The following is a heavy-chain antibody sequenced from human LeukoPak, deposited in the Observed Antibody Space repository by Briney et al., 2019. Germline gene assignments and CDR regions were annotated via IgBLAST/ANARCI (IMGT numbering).Heavy chain of an antibody. CDR2: ISWNSGSI. CDR1: GFTFDDYA. Sequence: GRSLRLSCAASGFTFDDYAMHWVRQAPGKGLEWVSGISWNSGSIGYADSVKGRFTISRDNAKNSLYLQMNSLRAEGTALYYCAKSSVGQLENYYYGMDVWGQGTTVTVSS. J-gene: IGHJ6*02. CDR3: AKSSVGQLENYYYGMDV. D-gene: IGHD6-13*01. V-gene: IGHV3-9*01.